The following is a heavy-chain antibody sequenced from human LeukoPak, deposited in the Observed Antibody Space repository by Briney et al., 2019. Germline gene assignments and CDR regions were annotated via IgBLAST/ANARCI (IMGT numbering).Heavy chain of an antibody. CDR1: GYTFTNYG. J-gene: IGHJ4*02. Sequence: ASVTVFCTASGYTFTNYGISWVRPAPGQGLAWMGWISAYNGNTNYAQKLQGRVTMTTDTSTSTAYMELRSLRSDDTAVYYCARALRGTYCSSTSCYESEFDYWGQGTLVTVSS. D-gene: IGHD2-2*01. CDR3: ARALRGTYCSSTSCYESEFDY. CDR2: ISAYNGNT. V-gene: IGHV1-18*01.